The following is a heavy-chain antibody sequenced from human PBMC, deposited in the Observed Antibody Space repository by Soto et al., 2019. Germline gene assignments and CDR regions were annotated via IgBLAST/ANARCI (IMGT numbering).Heavy chain of an antibody. CDR1: GGSISSSSYY. V-gene: IGHV4-39*01. CDR2: IYYSGST. J-gene: IGHJ4*02. CDR3: ARFYSSGSFDY. D-gene: IGHD6-19*01. Sequence: SETLSLTCTVSGGSISSSSYYWGWIRQPPGKGLEWIGSIYYSGSTYYNPSLKSRVTISVDTSKNQFSLKLSSVTAADTAVYYCARFYSSGSFDYWGQGTLVTVSS.